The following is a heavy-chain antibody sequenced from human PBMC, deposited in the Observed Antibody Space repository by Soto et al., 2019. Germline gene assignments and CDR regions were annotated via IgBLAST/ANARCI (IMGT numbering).Heavy chain of an antibody. CDR1: GGSISLGGYY. J-gene: IGHJ4*02. Sequence: LSLTCPVSGGSISLGGYYWNWIRQHPGKGLEWIGYTYYSENTYYNPSLNSRITISADTSKNQFSLKLSSVTAADTAVYYCARLSTSGWPIDSWGQGTLVTVSS. CDR2: TYYSENT. CDR3: ARLSTSGWPIDS. D-gene: IGHD6-19*01. V-gene: IGHV4-31*03.